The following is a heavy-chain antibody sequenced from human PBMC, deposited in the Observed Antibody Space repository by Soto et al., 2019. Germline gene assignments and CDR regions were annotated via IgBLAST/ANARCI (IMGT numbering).Heavy chain of an antibody. V-gene: IGHV1-69*13. J-gene: IGHJ4*02. D-gene: IGHD6-19*01. CDR1: GGTFSSYA. CDR2: IIPIFGTA. CDR3: ATLAVAGTFDY. Sequence: VKVSCKASGGTFSSYAISWVRQAPGQGLEWMGGIIPIFGTANYAQKFQGRVTITADESTSIAYMELSSLRSEDTAVYYCATLAVAGTFDYWGQGTLVTVSS.